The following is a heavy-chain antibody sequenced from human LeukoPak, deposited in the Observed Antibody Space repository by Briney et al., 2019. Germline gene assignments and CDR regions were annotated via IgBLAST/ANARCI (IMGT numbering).Heavy chain of an antibody. J-gene: IGHJ2*01. CDR3: AKDRTVGASYWYFDL. CDR2: IKQDGSEK. V-gene: IGHV3-7*03. CDR1: GFTFNSYW. D-gene: IGHD1-26*01. Sequence: GGSLRLSCAASGFTFNSYWMSWVRQAPGKGLEWVANIKQDGSEKYYVDSVKGRFTISRDNAKNSLCLQMNTLRAEDTAIYYCAKDRTVGASYWYFDLWGRGTLVTVSS.